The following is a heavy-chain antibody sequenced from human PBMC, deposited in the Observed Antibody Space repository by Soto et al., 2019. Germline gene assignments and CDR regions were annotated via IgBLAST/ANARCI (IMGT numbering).Heavy chain of an antibody. D-gene: IGHD5-12*01. V-gene: IGHV3-23*01. CDR3: AKDLGGGLRGYSGYD. J-gene: IGHJ4*02. CDR1: GFTFSSYA. CDR2: ISGSGGST. Sequence: GGSLRLSCAASGFTFSSYAMSWVRQAPGKGLEWVSAISGSGGSTYYADSVKGRFTIPRDNSKNTLYLQMNSLRAEDTAVYYCAKDLGGGLRGYSGYDWGQGTLVTVSS.